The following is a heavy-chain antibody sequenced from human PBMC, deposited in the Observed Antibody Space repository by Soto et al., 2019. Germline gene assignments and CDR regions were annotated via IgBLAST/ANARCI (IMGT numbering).Heavy chain of an antibody. CDR2: ISGSGGST. V-gene: IGHV3-23*01. Sequence: VGSLRLSCAASGFTFSSYAMSWVRQAPGRGLEWVSAISGSGGSTYYADSVKGRFTISRDNSKNTLYLQMNSLRAEDTAVYYCAKDQSGSYYPFDYWGQGTLVTVSS. D-gene: IGHD1-26*01. CDR1: GFTFSSYA. J-gene: IGHJ4*02. CDR3: AKDQSGSYYPFDY.